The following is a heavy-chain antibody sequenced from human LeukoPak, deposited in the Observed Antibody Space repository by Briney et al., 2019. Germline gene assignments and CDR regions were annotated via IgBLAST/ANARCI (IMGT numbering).Heavy chain of an antibody. J-gene: IGHJ4*02. CDR3: AKETTAMADKSFDY. CDR1: GFTFSSYG. D-gene: IGHD5-18*01. Sequence: GRSLRLSCAASGFTFSSYGMHWVRQAPGKGLEWVAVISYDGSNKYYADSVKGRFTISRDDSKNTPYLQMNSLRAEDTAVYYCAKETTAMADKSFDYWGQGTLVTVSS. CDR2: ISYDGSNK. V-gene: IGHV3-30*18.